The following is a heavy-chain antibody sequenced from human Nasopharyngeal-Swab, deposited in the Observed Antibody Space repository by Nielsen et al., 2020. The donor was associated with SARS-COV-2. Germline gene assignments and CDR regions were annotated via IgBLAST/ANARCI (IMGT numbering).Heavy chain of an antibody. CDR1: GFTFSSYG. CDR3: ARDRIAVAGIIDY. V-gene: IGHV3-33*01. J-gene: IGHJ4*02. Sequence: GESLKISCAASGFTFSSYGMHWIRQAPGKGLEWVAVIWYDGSNKYYADSVKGRFTISRDNSKNTLYLQMNSLRVEDTAVYYCARDRIAVAGIIDYWGQGTLVTVSS. D-gene: IGHD6-19*01. CDR2: IWYDGSNK.